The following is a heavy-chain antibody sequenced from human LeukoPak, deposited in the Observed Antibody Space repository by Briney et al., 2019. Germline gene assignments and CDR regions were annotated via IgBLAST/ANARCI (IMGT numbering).Heavy chain of an antibody. CDR1: GFAFSSYW. J-gene: IGHJ5*02. V-gene: IGHV3-7*02. Sequence: GRSLPLSWAASGFAFSSYWMSWVRQAPGKGLEWVANINQDGSEKYYVDSVKGRFTISRDNAKNSLYLQMNSLKDEDTSVYYCASSHTWGQGTLVTVSS. CDR3: ASSHT. CDR2: INQDGSEK.